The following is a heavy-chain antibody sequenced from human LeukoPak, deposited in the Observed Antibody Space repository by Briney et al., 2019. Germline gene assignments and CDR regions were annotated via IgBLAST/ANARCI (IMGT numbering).Heavy chain of an antibody. J-gene: IGHJ4*02. V-gene: IGHV1-2*02. CDR2: INPNSGYT. CDR3: AREEANTRIHFGY. Sequence: ASVKVSCKASGYTFTGYYIHWVRQAPGQGLEWMGYINPNSGYTNYAQKFQDRVTVTRDTSISTAYMELSRLRSDDTAVYYCAREEANTRIHFGYWGQGTLVTVSS. D-gene: IGHD3-22*01. CDR1: GYTFTGYY.